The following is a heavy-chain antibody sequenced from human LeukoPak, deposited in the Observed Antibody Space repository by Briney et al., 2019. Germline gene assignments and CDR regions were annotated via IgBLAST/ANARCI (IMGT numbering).Heavy chain of an antibody. Sequence: SETLSLTCVVYGGSFSGYYWRWIREPPGKGLEYIGEIKHSGSTNYNPSLKSRVTISVDTSKNQFSLKRSSVTAADTAVYYCASQNYDILTAGYYFDYWGQGTLVTVSS. V-gene: IGHV4-34*01. CDR3: ASQNYDILTAGYYFDY. D-gene: IGHD3-9*01. CDR2: IKHSGST. J-gene: IGHJ4*02. CDR1: GGSFSGYY.